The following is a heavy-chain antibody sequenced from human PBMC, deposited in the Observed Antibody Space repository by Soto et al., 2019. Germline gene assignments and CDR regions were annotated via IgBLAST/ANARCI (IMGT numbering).Heavy chain of an antibody. D-gene: IGHD3-22*01. CDR1: GGSISTTTW. CDR2: ILHIWGT. CDR3: ASGFDSDGLYNGGHP. Sequence: VQLQESGPGLVKPSGTLSLTCTVSGGSISTTTWWSWVRQSPGKGLEWIGEILHIWGTNYHPSLNRRVPISLDTAKNQCSLRLSSVPAADTAVYYCASGFDSDGLYNGGHPWGQGTLVSVSS. V-gene: IGHV4-4*02. J-gene: IGHJ5*02.